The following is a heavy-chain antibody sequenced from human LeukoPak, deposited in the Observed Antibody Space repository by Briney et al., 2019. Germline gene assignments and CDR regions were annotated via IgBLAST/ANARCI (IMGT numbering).Heavy chain of an antibody. CDR2: IYYSGST. V-gene: IGHV4-30-4*01. D-gene: IGHD3-10*01. CDR3: ARDGDYYYMDV. J-gene: IGHJ6*03. Sequence: SETLSLTCTVSGGSISSGDYYWSWIRQPPGKGLEWIGYIYYSGSTYYTPSLKSRVTISVDTSKNQFSLKLNSVTAADTAVYYCARDGDYYYMDVWGKGTTVTVSS. CDR1: GGSISSGDYY.